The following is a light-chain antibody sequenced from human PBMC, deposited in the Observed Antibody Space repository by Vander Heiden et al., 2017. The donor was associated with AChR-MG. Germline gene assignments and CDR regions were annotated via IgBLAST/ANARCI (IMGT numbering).Light chain of an antibody. J-gene: IGLJ1*01. CDR3: SSYTSSSTLREV. CDR1: RGDVVGYND. Sequence: SALTQPSSVSRSPGQSITIACPATRGDVVGYNDVTGYQQNPGKAPKLMIYDVRNRPSGVSNRFSGAKSGNTASLTISGLQAEDEADYYCSSYTSSSTLREVFGTGTKVTVL. CDR2: DVR. V-gene: IGLV2-14*03.